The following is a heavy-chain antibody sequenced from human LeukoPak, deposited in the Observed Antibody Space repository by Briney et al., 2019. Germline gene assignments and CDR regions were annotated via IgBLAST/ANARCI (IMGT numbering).Heavy chain of an antibody. J-gene: IGHJ4*02. D-gene: IGHD4-23*01. V-gene: IGHV3-74*01. CDR2: INSDGSST. CDR1: GFTFSSYW. CDR3: ARVVRTTVVTLYVFDY. Sequence: PGGSLRLSCAASGFTFSSYWMHWVRQASGKGLVWVSRINSDGSSTSYADSVKGRFTISRDNAKNTLYLQMNSLRAEDTAVYYCARVVRTTVVTLYVFDYWGQGTLVTVSP.